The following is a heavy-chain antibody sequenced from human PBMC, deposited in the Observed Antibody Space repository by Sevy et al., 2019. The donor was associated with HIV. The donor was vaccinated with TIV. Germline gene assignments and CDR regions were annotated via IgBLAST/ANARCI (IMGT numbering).Heavy chain of an antibody. CDR3: ARERGGLWDC. CDR1: GGSISSGGYS. CDR2: IYHSGST. J-gene: IGHJ4*02. Sequence: SETLSLTCAVSGGSISSGGYSWSWIRQPPGKGLEWIGYIYHSGSTYYNLSLKSRVTISVDRSKNQFSLKLSSVTAADTAVYYCARERGGLWDCWGQGTLVTVSS. V-gene: IGHV4-30-2*01. D-gene: IGHD3-10*01.